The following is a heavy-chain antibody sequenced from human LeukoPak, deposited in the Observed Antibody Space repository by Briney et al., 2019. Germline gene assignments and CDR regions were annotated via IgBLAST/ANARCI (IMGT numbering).Heavy chain of an antibody. CDR3: MGSAVAGRGY. J-gene: IGHJ4*02. V-gene: IGHV4-59*01. Sequence: PSETLSLTCTVSGGSISSYYWSWIRQPPGKGLEWIGYIYYSGSTNYNPSLKSRVTISVDTSKNQSSLKLSSVTAADTAVYYCMGSAVAGRGYWGQGTLVTVSS. CDR2: IYYSGST. D-gene: IGHD6-19*01. CDR1: GGSISSYY.